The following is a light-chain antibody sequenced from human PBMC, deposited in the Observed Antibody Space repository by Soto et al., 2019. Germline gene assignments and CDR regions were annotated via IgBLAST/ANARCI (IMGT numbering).Light chain of an antibody. V-gene: IGKV1-39*01. Sequence: DIQMTQSPSSLSASLGERVTITVRESQSISSYLNWYQQKPGKAPKLLIYAASSLQSGVPSRFSGSGSGTDFTLTISSLQHEDFATYYCQQSYSTPITFGQGTRVEIK. CDR1: QSISSY. CDR3: QQSYSTPIT. CDR2: AAS. J-gene: IGKJ5*01.